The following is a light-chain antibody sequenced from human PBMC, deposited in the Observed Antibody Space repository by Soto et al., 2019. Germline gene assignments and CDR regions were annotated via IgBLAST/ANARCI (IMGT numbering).Light chain of an antibody. CDR3: QQSYSIPIT. CDR2: AAS. Sequence: DIQMTQSPSSLSASVVDRVTITCRASQSISSYLNWYQQKPGKAPKLLIYAASSLQRGVPSRFSGSGSGTDFTLTISSLQPEDFATYYCQQSYSIPITFGQGTRLEIK. CDR1: QSISSY. J-gene: IGKJ5*01. V-gene: IGKV1-39*01.